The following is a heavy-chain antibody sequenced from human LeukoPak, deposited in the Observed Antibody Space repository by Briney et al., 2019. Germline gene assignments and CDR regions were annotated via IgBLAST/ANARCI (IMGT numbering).Heavy chain of an antibody. CDR1: GLTVSSNY. J-gene: IGHJ4*02. CDR3: ARGARNTVTASGVFDY. D-gene: IGHD4-17*01. CDR2: IYSGGST. V-gene: IGHV3-53*01. Sequence: GGSLRLSCAASGLTVSSNYMSWVRQAPGKGLEWVSVIYSGGSTYYADSVKGRFTISRDNSKNTLYLQMNSLRAEDTAVYYCARGARNTVTASGVFDYWGQGTLVTVSS.